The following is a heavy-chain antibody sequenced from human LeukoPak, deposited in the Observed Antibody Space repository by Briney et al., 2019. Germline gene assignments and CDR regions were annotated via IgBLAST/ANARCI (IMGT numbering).Heavy chain of an antibody. V-gene: IGHV3-74*01. CDR2: INGDGSNS. CDR1: GFTFSSYW. J-gene: IGHJ4*02. Sequence: GGSLRLSCAASGFTFSSYWMHWVRQAPGKGLVWVSRINGDGSNSNYADSVKGGFTISRDNARNTLYLQMNGLRAEDTALYYCARTSPTSHFDFWGQGTLVTVSS. CDR3: ARTSPTSHFDF. D-gene: IGHD3-16*01.